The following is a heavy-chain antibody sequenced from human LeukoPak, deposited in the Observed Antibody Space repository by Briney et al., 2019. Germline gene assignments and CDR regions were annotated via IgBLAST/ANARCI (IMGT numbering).Heavy chain of an antibody. D-gene: IGHD6-13*01. Sequence: GGSLRLSCAASGFTFSSYGMHWVRQAPGKGLEWVAVISYDGSNKYYADSVKGRFTISRDNSKNTLYLQMNSLRAEDTAVYYCAKIYTTTWLVDYWAREPWSPSPQ. CDR1: GFTFSSYG. J-gene: IGHJ4*02. CDR3: AKIYTTTWLVDY. V-gene: IGHV3-30*18. CDR2: ISYDGSNK.